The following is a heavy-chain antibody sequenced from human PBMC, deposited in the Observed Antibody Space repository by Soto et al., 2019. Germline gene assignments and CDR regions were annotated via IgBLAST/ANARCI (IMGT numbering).Heavy chain of an antibody. V-gene: IGHV1-69*06. CDR1: GDTFTKYA. D-gene: IGHD3-10*01. Sequence: QVHLVQSGAEVRKPGSSVRVSCKASGDTFTKYAISWLRQAPGQGLEWMGGIVPVFGRVTYAQRFQDRVSTIADKSTATSYLELTSLTADDTAVYYCAGVASGSTRDYFDYWGQGTLVTVSS. J-gene: IGHJ4*02. CDR2: IVPVFGRV. CDR3: AGVASGSTRDYFDY.